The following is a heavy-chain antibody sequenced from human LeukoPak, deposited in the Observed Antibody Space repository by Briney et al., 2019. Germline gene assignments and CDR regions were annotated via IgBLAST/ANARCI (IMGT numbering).Heavy chain of an antibody. CDR2: VYYSTNS. V-gene: IGHV4-39*01. CDR1: IDSLNSISYY. CDR3: ARHGRSACGGYENSFDI. J-gene: IGHJ3*02. Sequence: SETLSLTCTVSIDSLNSISYYCDSIRQPPGKGLEWIGNVYYSTNSYYNPSLKSRVTISVDTSKNQFSLKLSSVTAADTAIYYCARHGRSACGGYENSFDIWGQGTVVTVSS. D-gene: IGHD5-12*01.